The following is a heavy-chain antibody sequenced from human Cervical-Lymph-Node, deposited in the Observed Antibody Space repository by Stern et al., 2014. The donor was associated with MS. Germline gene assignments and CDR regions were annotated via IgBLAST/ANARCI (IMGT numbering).Heavy chain of an antibody. Sequence: VQLVESGGGVVQPGRSLRLSCAASGFTFSEYTMHWVRQAPSKGPEWGALISYDGRNRYYADSVKGRFTISRDKSKNTLYLQMNPLKTEDTAVFYCARSGSYFSPFDYWGQGTLVTVSS. D-gene: IGHD1-26*01. J-gene: IGHJ4*02. CDR2: ISYDGRNR. CDR3: ARSGSYFSPFDY. V-gene: IGHV3-30*04. CDR1: GFTFSEYT.